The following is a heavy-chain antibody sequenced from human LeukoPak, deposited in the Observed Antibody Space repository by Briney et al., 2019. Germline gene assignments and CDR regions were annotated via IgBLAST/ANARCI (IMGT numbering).Heavy chain of an antibody. V-gene: IGHV1-18*01. D-gene: IGHD2-2*01. CDR3: ATDEGVVPAAMVYFQH. Sequence: ASVKVSCKASGYTFTNNGLSWVRQAPGQGLEWMGWISTYNGNTNFAQKFQGRVTMTEDTSTDTAYMELSSLRSEDTAVYYCATDEGVVPAAMVYFQHWGQGTLVTVSS. CDR1: GYTFTNNG. CDR2: ISTYNGNT. J-gene: IGHJ1*01.